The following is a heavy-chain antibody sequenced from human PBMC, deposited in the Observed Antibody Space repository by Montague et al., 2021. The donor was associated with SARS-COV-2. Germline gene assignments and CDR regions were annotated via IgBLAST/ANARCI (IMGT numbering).Heavy chain of an antibody. Sequence: SETLSLTCTVSGGSISSSSYYWSWIRQPPGKGLEWIGRIYYSGSTYYNPSLKSRVTISVDTSKNQFSLRLTSVTAADTAVYYCARGLVGWFDPWGQGTPVTVSS. V-gene: IGHV4-39*01. D-gene: IGHD3/OR15-3a*01. CDR2: IYYSGST. CDR1: GGSISSSSYY. CDR3: ARGLVGWFDP. J-gene: IGHJ5*02.